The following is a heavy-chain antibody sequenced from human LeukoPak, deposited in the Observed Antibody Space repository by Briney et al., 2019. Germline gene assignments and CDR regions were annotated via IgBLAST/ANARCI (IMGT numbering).Heavy chain of an antibody. CDR3: GRDRRSYPLDAFDI. J-gene: IGHJ3*02. V-gene: IGHV4-59*01. CDR1: GGSISSYY. CDR2: IYYSGCT. Sequence: SETLSLTCTVSGGSISSYYWSWIRQPPGKGLEWIGYIYYSGCTNYNPSLKSRVTLSVDPSKNQSSLKLSSVAAADPAVYYCGRDRRSYPLDAFDIRGQGTMVTVSS.